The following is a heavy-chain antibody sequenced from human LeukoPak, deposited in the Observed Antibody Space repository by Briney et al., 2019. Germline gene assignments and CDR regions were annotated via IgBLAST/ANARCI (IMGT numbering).Heavy chain of an antibody. Sequence: GGSLRLSCAASGFTFSSYSMNWVRQAPGKGLEWVSSISSSSSYIYYADSVKGRFTISRDNAKNSLYLQMNSLRAEDTAVYYCASGTTVTPAYWGQGTLVTVSS. V-gene: IGHV3-21*01. CDR2: ISSSSSYI. CDR3: ASGTTVTPAY. J-gene: IGHJ4*02. CDR1: GFTFSSYS. D-gene: IGHD4-17*01.